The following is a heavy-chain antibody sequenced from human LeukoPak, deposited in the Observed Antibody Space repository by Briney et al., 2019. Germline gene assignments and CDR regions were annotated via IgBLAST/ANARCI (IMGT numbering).Heavy chain of an antibody. CDR1: GFTFSSYW. V-gene: IGHV3-74*01. CDR3: ARAGYFDWLLDY. CDR2: INSDGGST. Sequence: GGSLRLSCAASGFTFSSYWMHWVRQAPGRGLVWVSRINSDGGSTSYADSVKGRFTISRDNAKNTLYLQMNSLRAEDTAVYYCARAGYFDWLLDYWGQGTLVTVSS. D-gene: IGHD3-9*01. J-gene: IGHJ4*02.